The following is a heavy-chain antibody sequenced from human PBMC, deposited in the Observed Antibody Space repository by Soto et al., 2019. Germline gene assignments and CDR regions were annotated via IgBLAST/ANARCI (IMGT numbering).Heavy chain of an antibody. D-gene: IGHD5-18*01. CDR2: ISYDGSLQ. J-gene: IGHJ4*02. Sequence: QAQLVESGGGVVQPGRSLRRSCAASGFAFSSYGMHWVRQAPGTGLEWLAVISYDGSLQHYADSVKGRFTISRENSKNMVLLQMSSLRAEDTAVYYCVSDRGYGHASVPYSWGQGTLVSVSS. V-gene: IGHV3-30*03. CDR1: GFAFSSYG. CDR3: VSDRGYGHASVPYS.